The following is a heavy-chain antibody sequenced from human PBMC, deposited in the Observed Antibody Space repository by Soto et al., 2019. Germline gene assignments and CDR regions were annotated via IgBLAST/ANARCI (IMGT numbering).Heavy chain of an antibody. V-gene: IGHV3-7*04. CDR2: IKEDGSEK. J-gene: IGHJ4*02. CDR3: ARATSSTSGAIDY. CDR1: AFTFRNYW. D-gene: IGHD2-2*01. Sequence: EVQLVESGGGLVQPGGSLRLSCAASAFTFRNYWMSWVRQAPGKGLECVAKIKEDGSEKYYVDSVKGRFTISRDNAENPLYLQMNSLTVEDTAVYYCARATSSTSGAIDYWGQGTLVTVSS.